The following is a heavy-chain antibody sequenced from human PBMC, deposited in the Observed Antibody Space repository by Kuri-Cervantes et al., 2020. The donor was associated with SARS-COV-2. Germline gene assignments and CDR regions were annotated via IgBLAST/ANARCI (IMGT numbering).Heavy chain of an antibody. CDR3: AKADCSSTSCDNWFDP. D-gene: IGHD2-2*01. CDR1: GFTFSSYG. V-gene: IGHV3-7*01. CDR2: IKQDGSEK. J-gene: IGHJ5*02. Sequence: GGSLRLSCAASGFTFSSYGMHWVRQAPGKGLEWVANIKQDGSEKYYVDSVKGRFTISRDNAKNSLYLQMNSLRAEDTAVYYCAKADCSSTSCDNWFDPWGQGTLVTVSS.